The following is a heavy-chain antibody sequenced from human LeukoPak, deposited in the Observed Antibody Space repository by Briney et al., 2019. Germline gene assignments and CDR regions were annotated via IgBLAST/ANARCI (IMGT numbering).Heavy chain of an antibody. Sequence: SETLSLTCTVSGYSISSGYYWGWIRQPPGEGLEWIASIVHSGNTYYKPSLKSRVTISVDTFKNQFSLRLSSVTAADTALYYCARAPGSGWSNWGQGTLVTVSP. CDR1: GYSISSGYY. CDR3: ARAPGSGWSN. V-gene: IGHV4-38-2*02. D-gene: IGHD6-19*01. J-gene: IGHJ4*02. CDR2: IVHSGNT.